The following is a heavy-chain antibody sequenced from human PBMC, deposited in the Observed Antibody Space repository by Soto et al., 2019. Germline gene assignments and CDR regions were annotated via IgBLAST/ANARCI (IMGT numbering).Heavy chain of an antibody. V-gene: IGHV4-34*01. CDR2: INHSGTT. J-gene: IGHJ4*02. Sequence: SETLSLTCGVYRGSFSGFYWSWVRQTPGGGLEWIGEINHSGTTNYNPSFQNRVTISVDKSTNNFSLKMTSVTAADTAVYYCARGFRYFDYWGQGTLVTVSS. D-gene: IGHD2-21*01. CDR1: RGSFSGFY. CDR3: ARGFRYFDY.